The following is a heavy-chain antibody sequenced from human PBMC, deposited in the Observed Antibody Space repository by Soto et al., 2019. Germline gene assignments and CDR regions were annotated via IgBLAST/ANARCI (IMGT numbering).Heavy chain of an antibody. J-gene: IGHJ4*02. CDR1: GYTFTGYY. CDR3: ASGASHGYFDY. CDR2: INPNSGGT. D-gene: IGHD3-10*01. Sequence: QVQLVQSGAEVKKPGASVKVSCKASGYTFTGYYMNWVRQAPGQGLEWMGWINPNSGGTNYAQTFQGRVTMTRDTSISTAYMELSRLRSDDTAVYYCASGASHGYFDYWGQGTLVTVS. V-gene: IGHV1-2*02.